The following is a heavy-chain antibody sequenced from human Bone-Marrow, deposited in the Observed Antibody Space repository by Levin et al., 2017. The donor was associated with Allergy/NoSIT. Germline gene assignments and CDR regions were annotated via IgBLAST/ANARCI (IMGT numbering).Heavy chain of an antibody. D-gene: IGHD5-12*01. V-gene: IGHV1-18*01. CDR1: GYTFTNYD. CDR3: ARVYRFVDIVTSTFLIDY. CDR2: ISAYNGNT. Sequence: ASVKVSCKASGYTFTNYDISWVRQAPGQGLEWMGWISAYNGNTIYAQKFQDRVTMTTDTSTSATYMELRSLRSDDTAVYYCARVYRFVDIVTSTFLIDYWGQGTLVTVSS. J-gene: IGHJ4*02.